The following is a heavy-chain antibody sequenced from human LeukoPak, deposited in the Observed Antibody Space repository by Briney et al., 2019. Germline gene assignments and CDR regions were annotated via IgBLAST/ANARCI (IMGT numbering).Heavy chain of an antibody. Sequence: SETLSLTCTVSGGSISSYYWSWIRQPAGKGLEWIGRIYTSGSTNYNPSLKSRVTMSVDTSKNQFSLKLSSVTAADTAVYYCAREHSGYDWMKSFYFDYWGQGTLVTVSS. D-gene: IGHD5-12*01. V-gene: IGHV4-4*07. CDR3: AREHSGYDWMKSFYFDY. CDR1: GGSISSYY. J-gene: IGHJ4*02. CDR2: IYTSGST.